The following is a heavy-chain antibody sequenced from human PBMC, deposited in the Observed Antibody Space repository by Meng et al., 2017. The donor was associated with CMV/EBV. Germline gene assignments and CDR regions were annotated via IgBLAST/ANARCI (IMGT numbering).Heavy chain of an antibody. V-gene: IGHV4-34*01. CDR1: GGSFSGYY. CDR3: ARRGSGSYWGYNWFDP. J-gene: IGHJ5*02. CDR2: INHSGST. Sequence: SETLSLTCAVYGGSFSGYYWSWIRQPPGKGLEWIGEINHSGSTNYNPSLKSRVTISVDTSKNQFSLKLSYVTAADTAVYYCARRGSGSYWGYNWFDPWGQGTLVTVSS. D-gene: IGHD3-10*01.